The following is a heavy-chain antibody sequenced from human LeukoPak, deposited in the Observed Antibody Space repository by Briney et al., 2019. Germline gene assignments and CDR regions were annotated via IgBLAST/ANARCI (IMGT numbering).Heavy chain of an antibody. V-gene: IGHV3-30*04. CDR1: GFTLSSYA. Sequence: GSLRLSCAASGFTLSSYAMHRVRQAPGKGLEWVAVISYDGSNKYYADSVKGRFTISRDNSKNTLYLQMNSLRAEDTAVYYCARAVDYYFDYWGQGTLVTVSS. CDR2: ISYDGSNK. D-gene: IGHD3/OR15-3a*01. CDR3: ARAVDYYFDY. J-gene: IGHJ4*02.